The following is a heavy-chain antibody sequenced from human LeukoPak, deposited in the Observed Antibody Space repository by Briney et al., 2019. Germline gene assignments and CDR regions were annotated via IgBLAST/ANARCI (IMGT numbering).Heavy chain of an antibody. D-gene: IGHD3-22*01. V-gene: IGHV3-23*01. CDR1: GFTLTSFA. J-gene: IGHJ4*02. CDR2: ISGTGGST. CDR3: AKRRNYYDSDGFSVDY. Sequence: GGSLRLSCAASGFTLTSFAISWVRQAPGKGLEWVSTISGTGGSTFYADSVKGRFTISRDNSKNTLYLQMNSLRAEDTAVYWCAKRRNYYDSDGFSVDYWGQGTLVTVSS.